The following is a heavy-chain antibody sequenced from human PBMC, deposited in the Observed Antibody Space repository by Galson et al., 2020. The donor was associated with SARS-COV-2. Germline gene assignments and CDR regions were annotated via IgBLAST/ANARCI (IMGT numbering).Heavy chain of an antibody. CDR2: IYHSGST. V-gene: IGHV4-30-2*01. D-gene: IGHD3-10*01. Sequence: ASETLSLTCAVSGGSISSGGYSWSWIRQPPGKGLEWIGYIYHSGSTYYNPSLKSRVTISVDRSKNQFSLKLSSVTAADTAVYYCARVRQDGSGSYYKYWGQGTLVTVSS. J-gene: IGHJ4*02. CDR1: GGSISSGGYS. CDR3: ARVRQDGSGSYYKY.